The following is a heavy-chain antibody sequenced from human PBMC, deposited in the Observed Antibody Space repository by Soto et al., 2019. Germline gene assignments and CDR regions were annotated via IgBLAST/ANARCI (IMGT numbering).Heavy chain of an antibody. CDR1: GGSISSGGYS. CDR3: ARDQLEGNWFDP. V-gene: IGHV4-30-2*01. D-gene: IGHD1-1*01. CDR2: IYHSGGT. Sequence: PSETLSLTCAFSGGSISSGGYSWNWIRQPPGKGLEWIGYIYHSGGTFYNPSLKNRVSISVDKSKNQFSLKLTSVTAADTAVYYCARDQLEGNWFDPWGQGVLVTVSS. J-gene: IGHJ5*02.